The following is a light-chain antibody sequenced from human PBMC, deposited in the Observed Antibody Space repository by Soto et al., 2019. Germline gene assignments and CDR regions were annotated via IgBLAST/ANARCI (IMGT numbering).Light chain of an antibody. CDR3: QRYCSSPRFT. Sequence: EIVLTQSPGTLSLSPGETATLSCRASQSVSSSYLASYQHKPGQAPRLLIYAASSRSTGIPDRFSGRGSGTDFNLTISRLEPKDIAVDYYQRYCSSPRFTFGPGTKVDIK. CDR1: QSVSSSY. J-gene: IGKJ3*01. V-gene: IGKV3-20*01. CDR2: AAS.